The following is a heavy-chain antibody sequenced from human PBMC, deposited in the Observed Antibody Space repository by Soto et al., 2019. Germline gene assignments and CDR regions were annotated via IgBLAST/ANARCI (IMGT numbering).Heavy chain of an antibody. D-gene: IGHD2-2*01. CDR2: IKEDGSEK. J-gene: IGHJ3*02. CDR3: ARDSTPETSCHITTCYFDAFDI. Sequence: EVQLVESGGGLVQPGGSLRLSCAASGFTLSSYWMTWVRQAPGKGLEWVANIKEDGSEKNYVDSVKGRFTISRDNAENSLSLQMNSLTAEDTAVYYCARDSTPETSCHITTCYFDAFDIWGQGTTVTVSS. CDR1: GFTLSSYW. V-gene: IGHV3-7*01.